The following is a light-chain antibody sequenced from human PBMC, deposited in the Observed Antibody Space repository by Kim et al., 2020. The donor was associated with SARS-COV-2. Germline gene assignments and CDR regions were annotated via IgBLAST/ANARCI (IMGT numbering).Light chain of an antibody. V-gene: IGLV2-23*02. CDR3: YSYAGSLRV. CDR2: EII. J-gene: IGLJ3*02. CDR1: SSDVGSYNL. Sequence: QSALTQPASVSGSPGQSITISCTGTSSDVGSYNLVSWYQQHPGKAPKLMIYEIIKRPSGVSDRFSGSKSGSTASLTISGLQAEDEADYYCYSYAGSLRVFGGGTQLTFL.